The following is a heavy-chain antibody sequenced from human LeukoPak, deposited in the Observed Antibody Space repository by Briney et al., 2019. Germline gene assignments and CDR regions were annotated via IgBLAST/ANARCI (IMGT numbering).Heavy chain of an antibody. J-gene: IGHJ5*02. V-gene: IGHV4-31*03. CDR3: ARGGVVVPAAMRWFDP. CDR2: IYYSGST. CDR1: GGSISSGGYY. D-gene: IGHD2-2*01. Sequence: SETLSLTCTVSGGSISSGGYYWSWIRQHPGKGLEWIGYIYYSGSTYYNPSPKSRVTISVDTSKNQFSLKLSSVTAADTAVYYCARGGVVVPAAMRWFDPWGQGTLVTVSS.